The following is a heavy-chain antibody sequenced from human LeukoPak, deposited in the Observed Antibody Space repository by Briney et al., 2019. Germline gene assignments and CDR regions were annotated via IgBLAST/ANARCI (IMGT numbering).Heavy chain of an antibody. D-gene: IGHD3-10*01. CDR1: GGSISSGGYY. CDR3: ASVLLRSCCAFDI. CDR2: IYYSGST. Sequence: PSETLSLTCTVSGGSISSGGYYWSWNRQHPGKGLEWIGYIYYSGSTYYNPSLKIRITISVYTSKNPFSLKLSSVTAADTAVYYCASVLLRSCCAFDIWGQGTMATVSS. J-gene: IGHJ3*02. V-gene: IGHV4-31*03.